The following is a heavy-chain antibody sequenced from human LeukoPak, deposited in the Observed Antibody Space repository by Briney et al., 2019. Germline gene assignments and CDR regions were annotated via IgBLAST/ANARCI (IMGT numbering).Heavy chain of an antibody. V-gene: IGHV3-48*01. D-gene: IGHD6-13*01. CDR1: GFTFSSYG. CDR3: ARRGQQLNY. CDR2: ISSSSSTI. Sequence: PGGSLRLSCAASGFTFSSYGMDWVRQAPGKGLEWVSYISSSSSTIYYADSVKGRFTISRDNAKNSLYLQMNSLRAEDTAVYYWARRGQQLNYWGQGTLVTVSS. J-gene: IGHJ4*02.